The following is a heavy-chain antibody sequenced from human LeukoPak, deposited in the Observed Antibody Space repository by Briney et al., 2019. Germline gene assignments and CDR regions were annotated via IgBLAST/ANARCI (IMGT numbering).Heavy chain of an antibody. D-gene: IGHD2-2*02. J-gene: IGHJ5*02. CDR2: INTYNGNT. Sequence: GASVKVSCKASGYTFTNYGISWVRQAPGQGLEWMGWINTYNGNTNYAQNLQGRVTMTTDTSTDTAYMELRSLRSDDTAVYYCARDGLSYTNPNNWFDPWGQGTLVTVSS. CDR3: ARDGLSYTNPNNWFDP. CDR1: GYTFTNYG. V-gene: IGHV1-18*01.